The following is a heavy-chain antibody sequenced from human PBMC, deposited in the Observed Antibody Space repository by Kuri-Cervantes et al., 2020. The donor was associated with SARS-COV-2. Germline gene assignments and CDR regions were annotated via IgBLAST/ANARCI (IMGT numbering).Heavy chain of an antibody. J-gene: IGHJ3*02. Sequence: SETLSLTCTVSGGSISSHYWSWIRQPPGKGLEWIGYIYYSGSTNYNPSLKSRVTISVDTSKNQFSLKLSSVTAADTAVYYCARAPVSAFDIWGQGTRGTVSS. CDR3: ARAPVSAFDI. CDR1: GGSISSHY. V-gene: IGHV4-59*11. CDR2: IYYSGST.